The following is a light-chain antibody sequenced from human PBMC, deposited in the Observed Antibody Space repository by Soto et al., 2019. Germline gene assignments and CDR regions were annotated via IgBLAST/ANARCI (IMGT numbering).Light chain of an antibody. CDR2: DAS. V-gene: IGKV3-11*01. Sequence: EIVLTQSPATLSLSPGEGATLSCRASQSVSSYLAWYHQKPGQAPRLLIYDASNRATGIPARFSGSGSGTDFTLTISSLEPEDFAVYYCQQRSNWPPTFGPGTKVDIK. CDR3: QQRSNWPPT. J-gene: IGKJ3*01. CDR1: QSVSSY.